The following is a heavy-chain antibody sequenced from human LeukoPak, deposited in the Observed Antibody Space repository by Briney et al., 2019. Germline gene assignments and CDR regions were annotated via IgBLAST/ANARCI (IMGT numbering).Heavy chain of an antibody. CDR1: GFTFSSYS. J-gene: IGHJ5*02. V-gene: IGHV3-48*01. CDR2: ISPSSSST. CDR3: ARDAASGNNWFDP. D-gene: IGHD3-3*01. Sequence: PGGSLRLSCAASGFTFSSYSLNWVRQAPGKGLEWVSYISPSSSSTYYADSVKGRFTISRDNARNSLYLQMNSLRTEDTALYYCARDAASGNNWFDPWGQGTLVTVSS.